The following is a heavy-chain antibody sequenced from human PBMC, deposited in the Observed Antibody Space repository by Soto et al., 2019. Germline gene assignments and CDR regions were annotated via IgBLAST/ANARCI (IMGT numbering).Heavy chain of an antibody. D-gene: IGHD5-12*01. CDR1: GGLISKYS. V-gene: IGHV1-69*06. CDR2: VLPISGST. CDR3: ATIRVRGGPLRFED. J-gene: IGHJ4*01. Sequence: QVQLVQSGAEVRKPGSSVKVSCKTSGGLISKYSFNWVRQAPGQGLEWMGGVLPISGSTDYAQKFQDRLTITADRSTSTVYMELSRLRSDDTANYYCATIRVRGGPLRFEDGGQGMLISVSS.